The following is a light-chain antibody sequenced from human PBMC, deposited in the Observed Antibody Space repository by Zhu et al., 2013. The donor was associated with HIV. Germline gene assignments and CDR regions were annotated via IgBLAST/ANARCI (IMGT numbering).Light chain of an antibody. J-gene: IGKJ1*01. CDR1: QGISTY. V-gene: IGKV1-33*01. Sequence: DIQMTQSPSSLSASVGDRVTITCRASQGISTYLNWYQQKPGQVPKLLIYGASNLETGVPSRFSGGASGTDFTFTISSLQPDDFATYYCQQYDIYWTFGQGTKVEIK. CDR3: QQYDIYWT. CDR2: GAS.